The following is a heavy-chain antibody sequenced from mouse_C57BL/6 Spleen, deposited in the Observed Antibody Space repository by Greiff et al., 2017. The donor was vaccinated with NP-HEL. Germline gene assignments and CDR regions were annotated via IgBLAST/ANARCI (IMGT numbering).Heavy chain of an antibody. V-gene: IGHV1-62-2*01. CDR3: ARHGSTMVTPYYFDY. Sequence: VKLMESGAELVKPGASVKLSCKASGYTFTEYTIHWVKQRSGQGLEWIGWFYPGSGSIKYNEKFKDKATLTADKSSSTVYMELSRLTSEDSAVYFCARHGSTMVTPYYFDYWGQGTTLTVSS. CDR2: FYPGSGSI. D-gene: IGHD2-1*01. CDR1: GYTFTEYT. J-gene: IGHJ2*01.